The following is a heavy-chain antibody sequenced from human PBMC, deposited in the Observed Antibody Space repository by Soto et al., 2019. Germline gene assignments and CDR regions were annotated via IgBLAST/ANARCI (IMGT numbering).Heavy chain of an antibody. Sequence: EVQLVESGGGLVQPGGSLRLSCAASGFTVSSNYMSWVRQAPGKGLEWISIIYSGGSTYYADSVKGSITISRDNSNNAMSPTINIPRAVDTAVYYCARGQRGYSYARFDYWGQGTLVTVSS. D-gene: IGHD5-18*01. CDR3: ARGQRGYSYARFDY. V-gene: IGHV3-66*01. CDR1: GFTVSSNY. J-gene: IGHJ4*02. CDR2: IYSGGST.